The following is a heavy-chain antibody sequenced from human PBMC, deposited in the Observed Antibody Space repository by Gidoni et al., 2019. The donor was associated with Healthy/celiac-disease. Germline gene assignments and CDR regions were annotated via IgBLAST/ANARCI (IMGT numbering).Heavy chain of an antibody. D-gene: IGHD3-10*01. J-gene: IGHJ4*02. CDR1: GYTFTSYG. CDR3: ARDRDYYGSGSPNY. V-gene: IGHV1-18*01. CDR2: ISAYNGNT. Sequence: QVQLVQSVAEVKKPAASVKVSCKASGYTFTSYGISWVRQDPGQGLEWMGWISAYNGNTNYAQKLQGRVTMTTDSSTSTAYMERRSLRSDDTAGYYCARDRDYYGSGSPNYWGQGTLVTVSS.